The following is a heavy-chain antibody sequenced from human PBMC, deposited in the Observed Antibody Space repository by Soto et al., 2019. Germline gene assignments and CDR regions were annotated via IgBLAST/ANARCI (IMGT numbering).Heavy chain of an antibody. Sequence: QVQLVQSGAEVKKPGASVKVSCKASGYTFTSYGISWVRQAPGQGLEWMGWISAYNGNTNYAQKSQGRVTMTTDTSTSTAYRELRSLRSDDTAVYYCARDRADITIFGVVIPDAFDIWGQGTMVTVSS. D-gene: IGHD3-3*01. CDR1: GYTFTSYG. J-gene: IGHJ3*02. CDR2: ISAYNGNT. V-gene: IGHV1-18*01. CDR3: ARDRADITIFGVVIPDAFDI.